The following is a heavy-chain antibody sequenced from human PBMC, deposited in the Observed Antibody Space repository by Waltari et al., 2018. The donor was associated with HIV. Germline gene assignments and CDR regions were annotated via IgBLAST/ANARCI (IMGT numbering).Heavy chain of an antibody. D-gene: IGHD3-22*01. J-gene: IGHJ4*02. CDR1: GGPITSSSYY. CDR3: ARDRYYYARTGSPDY. CDR2: IYYSGSA. Sequence: QLQLQESGPGLVKPSETLSLTCTVSGGPITSSSYYWGWIRQPPGKGREWIGNIYYSGSAYYNSSLKSRVTISVDMSKNQFSLKLNSVTAADTAVYYCARDRYYYARTGSPDYWGQGTLVTVSS. V-gene: IGHV4-39*02.